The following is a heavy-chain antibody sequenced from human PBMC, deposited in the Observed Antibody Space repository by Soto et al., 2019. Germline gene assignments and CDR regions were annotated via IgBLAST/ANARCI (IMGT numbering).Heavy chain of an antibody. V-gene: IGHV3-23*01. J-gene: IGHJ4*02. Sequence: VPLLESGGGLVQPGGSLRLSCAASGFTFSNYAVTWVRQAPGKGLEGVSTISGSGGSTYYADSVKGRFTISRDNSKNTLYLQMNTLRAEDTAVYYCAKDQGSSWYEIDYWGQGTLVTVSS. CDR3: AKDQGSSWYEIDY. D-gene: IGHD6-13*01. CDR1: GFTFSNYA. CDR2: ISGSGGST.